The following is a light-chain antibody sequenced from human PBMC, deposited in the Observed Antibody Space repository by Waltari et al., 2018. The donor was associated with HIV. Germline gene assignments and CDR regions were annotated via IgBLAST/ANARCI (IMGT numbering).Light chain of an antibody. CDR2: VNSDGSH. CDR3: QTWGTGIAV. V-gene: IGLV4-69*01. CDR1: SGHGTNA. J-gene: IGLJ3*02. Sequence: QPVLTQPPSASGSLGASVKLTCTLSSGHGTNALARHQQQPEKGPRFLMKVNSDGSHNRGAGIPDRFSGYTYGAKRYLTISSLQSEDEADYYCQTWGTGIAVFGGGTKLTVL.